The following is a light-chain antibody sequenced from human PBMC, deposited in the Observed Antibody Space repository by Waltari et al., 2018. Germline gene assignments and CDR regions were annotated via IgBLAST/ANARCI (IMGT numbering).Light chain of an antibody. CDR2: DVT. J-gene: IGLJ2*01. CDR3: FSQTLDGLVL. Sequence: QSALTQPASVSGSPGQSITISCSGVGSAVGASDYVSWHQHHPGKAPQVIIYDVTNRPSGVSDRFSACKSANTASLTISRLQPEDEADYYCFSQTLDGLVLFGGGTRLTVL. CDR1: GSAVGASDY. V-gene: IGLV2-14*03.